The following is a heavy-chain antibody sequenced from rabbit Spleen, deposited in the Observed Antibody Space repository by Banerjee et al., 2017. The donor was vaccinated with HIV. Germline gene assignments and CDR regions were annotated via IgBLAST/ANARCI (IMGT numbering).Heavy chain of an antibody. CDR2: IYAGSSGST. CDR3: ARGSATMTMVITGYYLSL. V-gene: IGHV1S45*01. CDR1: GFSFSSSYY. J-gene: IGHJ4*01. Sequence: QEQLVESGGGLVQPEGSLTLTCTASGFSFSSSYYMCWVRQAPGKGLEWIACIYAGSSGSTYYASWAKGRFTISKTSSTTVTLQMTGLTAADTATYFCARGSATMTMVITGYYLSLWGPGTLVTVS. D-gene: IGHD2-1*01.